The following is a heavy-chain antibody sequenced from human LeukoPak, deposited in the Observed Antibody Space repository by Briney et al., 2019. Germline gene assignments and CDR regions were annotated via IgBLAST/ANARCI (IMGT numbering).Heavy chain of an antibody. CDR1: GYSFTSYW. Sequence: GESXKISCKGSGYSFTSYWIGWVRQVPGKGLEWMGIIYPGDSDTRYSPSFQGQVTISADKSISTAYLQWSSLKASDTAMYYCASLSGYEHSGFDYRGQGTLVTVSS. D-gene: IGHD3-22*01. CDR3: ASLSGYEHSGFDY. J-gene: IGHJ4*02. CDR2: IYPGDSDT. V-gene: IGHV5-51*01.